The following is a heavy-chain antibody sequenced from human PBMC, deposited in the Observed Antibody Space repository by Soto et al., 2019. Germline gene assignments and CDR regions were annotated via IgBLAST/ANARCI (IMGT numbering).Heavy chain of an antibody. CDR3: VSDFGDYKFDY. Sequence: PGGSLRLSCAVSGFTFSGYSMHWVRQAPGKGLEWVAVIWGEGSNEYYADSVKGRFTISRDTSKNTLYLQMSSLRADDTAFYYCVSDFGDYKFDYWGQGT. V-gene: IGHV3-33*01. CDR2: IWGEGSNE. J-gene: IGHJ4*02. D-gene: IGHD4-17*01. CDR1: GFTFSGYS.